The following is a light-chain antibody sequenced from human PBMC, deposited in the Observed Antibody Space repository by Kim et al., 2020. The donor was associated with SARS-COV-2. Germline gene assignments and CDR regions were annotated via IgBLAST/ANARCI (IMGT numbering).Light chain of an antibody. J-gene: IGLJ2*01. CDR1: SGSIASNY. V-gene: IGLV6-57*03. CDR3: QSYDSSNVV. Sequence: GETGAITCSRSSGSIASNYVLWCQQRPGSAATTVIYEDNQRPSGVPARFSGSIDSASNSASLTSSGLKTEDEADYYCQSYDSSNVVFGGGTQLTVL. CDR2: EDN.